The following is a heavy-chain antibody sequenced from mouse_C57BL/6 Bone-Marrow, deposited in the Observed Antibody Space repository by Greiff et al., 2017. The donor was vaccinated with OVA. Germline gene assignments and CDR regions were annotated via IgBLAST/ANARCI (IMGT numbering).Heavy chain of an antibody. V-gene: IGHV1-55*01. CDR1: GYTFTSYW. Sequence: VQLQQPGAELVKPGASVKMSCKASGYTFTSYWITWVKQRPGQGLEWIGDIYPGSGSTNYNEKFKSKATLTVDTSSSTAYMQLSSLTSEDSAVYYCARWKPITTVEAMDYWGQGTSVTVSS. CDR2: IYPGSGST. J-gene: IGHJ4*01. D-gene: IGHD1-1*01. CDR3: ARWKPITTVEAMDY.